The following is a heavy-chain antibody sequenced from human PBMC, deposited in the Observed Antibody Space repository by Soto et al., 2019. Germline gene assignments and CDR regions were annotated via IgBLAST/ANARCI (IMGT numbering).Heavy chain of an antibody. CDR3: ASVGGYSYGGVEY. CDR2: INPSGGST. CDR1: GYTLTSYD. J-gene: IGHJ4*02. V-gene: IGHV1-46*01. D-gene: IGHD5-18*01. Sequence: QVQLGQTGAEVKKPGASVKVSCQSSGYTLTSYDMQLVRQSTGQGLEWMGIINPSGGSTTYAQKFQARITMNTDTTTSTVYLDLSSRTSEDAAVYYRASVGGYSYGGVEYWGPGPLVHVSS.